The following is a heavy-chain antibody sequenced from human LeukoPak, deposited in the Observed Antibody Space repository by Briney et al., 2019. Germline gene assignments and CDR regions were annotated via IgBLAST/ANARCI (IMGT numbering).Heavy chain of an antibody. CDR3: ARATRGFDP. V-gene: IGHV3-7*01. Sequence: GGSLRLSCAASGFTFSDYWMSWVRQAPGKGLEWVASIKQDGSEKYYVDSVKGRFTISKDNPKNSLYLQMNSLRAEDTAVYYCARATRGFDPSGQGTLVTVSS. CDR2: IKQDGSEK. CDR1: GFTFSDYW. J-gene: IGHJ5*02.